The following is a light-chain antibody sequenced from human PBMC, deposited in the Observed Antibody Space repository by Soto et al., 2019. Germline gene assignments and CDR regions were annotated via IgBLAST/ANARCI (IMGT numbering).Light chain of an antibody. V-gene: IGKV3-20*01. CDR2: DAS. J-gene: IGKJ3*01. CDR1: QNISSKS. CDR3: QQYDTSYFT. Sequence: EIVLTQSPGTLSLSPGERATLSCRAGQNISSKSLAWYQQKPGQAPRPLIYDASTRAADIPDRFSGGGSGTDFTLTVNRLEPEDFAMYYCQQYDTSYFTFGPGTKVDFK.